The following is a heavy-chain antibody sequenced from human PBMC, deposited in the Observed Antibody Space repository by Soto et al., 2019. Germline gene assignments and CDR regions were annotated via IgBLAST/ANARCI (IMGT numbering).Heavy chain of an antibody. CDR2: ISGSGCST. V-gene: IGHV3-23*01. CDR1: GFTFSSYA. Sequence: EVQLLESGGGLVQPGGSLRLSCAASGFTFSSYAMSWVRQAPGKGLEWVSAISGSGCSTYYADSVKGRFTISRDNSKHTLYLQKNSLRAEDTAVYYCAKARSGPSGSDWYFDRWGRGTLVTVSS. J-gene: IGHJ2*01. D-gene: IGHD3-3*01. CDR3: AKARSGPSGSDWYFDR.